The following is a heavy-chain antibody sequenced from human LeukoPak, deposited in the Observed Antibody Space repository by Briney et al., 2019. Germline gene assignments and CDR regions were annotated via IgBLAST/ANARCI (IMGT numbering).Heavy chain of an antibody. D-gene: IGHD2-15*01. J-gene: IGHJ4*02. V-gene: IGHV3-7*01. CDR1: GFLFSSYW. Sequence: PGGSLRLSCAASGFLFSSYWMTWVRQAPGKGLEWVANIKQDESQKYYVDSVKGRFTISRDNAKRSLYLQMNSLRAEDTAMYYCARVGPLAASDYWDQGTLVTVSS. CDR3: ARVGPLAASDY. CDR2: IKQDESQK.